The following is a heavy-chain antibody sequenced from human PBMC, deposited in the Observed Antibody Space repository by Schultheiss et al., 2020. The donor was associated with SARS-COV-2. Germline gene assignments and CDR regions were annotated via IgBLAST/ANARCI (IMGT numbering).Heavy chain of an antibody. CDR3: ARDQRSPLNWLDP. Sequence: GGSLRLSCAGSAFSFSNYGMSWVRQAPGKGLEWVASISGSGGSTYYADSVKGRFTISRDNSKNTLYLQMNSLRAEDTAMYYCARDQRSPLNWLDPWGQGTLVTVSS. D-gene: IGHD3-10*01. V-gene: IGHV3-23*01. J-gene: IGHJ5*02. CDR2: ISGSGGST. CDR1: AFSFSNYG.